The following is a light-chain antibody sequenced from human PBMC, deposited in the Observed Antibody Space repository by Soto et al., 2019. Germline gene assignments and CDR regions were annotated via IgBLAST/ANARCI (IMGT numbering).Light chain of an antibody. CDR2: GAS. Sequence: EIVLTQSPDTLSLSPGERATLSCWASQSVSSGYLAWYQQKPGQAPRLLIYGASSRATGIPDRFSGSGSGTDFTLTISRLEPEDFAVYYWQHYGSSPPGFGQGTKLEIK. CDR3: QHYGSSPPG. CDR1: QSVSSGY. J-gene: IGKJ2*03. V-gene: IGKV3-20*01.